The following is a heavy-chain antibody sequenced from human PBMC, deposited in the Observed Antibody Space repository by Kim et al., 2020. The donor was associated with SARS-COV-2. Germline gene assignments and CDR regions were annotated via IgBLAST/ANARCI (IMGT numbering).Heavy chain of an antibody. CDR3: ARASYSSGWYHDAFDI. Sequence: SLKSRLTISVDTSKNQFSLKLSSVTAADTAVYYCARASYSSGWYHDAFDIWGQGTMVTVSS. D-gene: IGHD6-19*01. V-gene: IGHV4-59*01. J-gene: IGHJ3*02.